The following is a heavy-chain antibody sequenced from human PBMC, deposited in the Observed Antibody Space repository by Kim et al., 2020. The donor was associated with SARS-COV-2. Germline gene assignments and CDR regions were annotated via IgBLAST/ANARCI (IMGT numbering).Heavy chain of an antibody. Sequence: GGSLRLSCAASGFTFSSYSMNWVRQAPGKGLEWVSSISSSSSYIYYADSVKGRFTISRDNAKNSLYLQMNSLRAEDTAVYYCARDQWGYCSSTSCPGWDVWGQGTTVTVSS. V-gene: IGHV3-21*01. CDR3: ARDQWGYCSSTSCPGWDV. CDR1: GFTFSSYS. J-gene: IGHJ6*02. CDR2: ISSSSSYI. D-gene: IGHD2-2*01.